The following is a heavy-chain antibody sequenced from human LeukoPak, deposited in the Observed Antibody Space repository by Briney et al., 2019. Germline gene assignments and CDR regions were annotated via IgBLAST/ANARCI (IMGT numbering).Heavy chain of an antibody. CDR2: ISSSGSTI. J-gene: IGHJ4*02. Sequence: GGSLRLSCAASDFTFSSYAMTWVRQAPGKGLEWVSYISSSGSTIYYADSVKGRFTISRDNAKNSLYLQMNSLRAEDTAVYYCARYNPAFFGERLCDYWGQGTLVTVSS. V-gene: IGHV3-48*04. CDR1: DFTFSSYA. CDR3: ARYNPAFFGERLCDY. D-gene: IGHD1-1*01.